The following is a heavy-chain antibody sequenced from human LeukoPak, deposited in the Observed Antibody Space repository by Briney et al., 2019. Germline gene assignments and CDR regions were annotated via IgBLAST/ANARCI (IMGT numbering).Heavy chain of an antibody. CDR2: INPNSGGT. CDR3: ARGPISVATMVRGVTSQIDY. Sequence: GASVKVSCKASGYTFTGYYMHWVRQAPGQGLEWMGWINPNSGGTNYAQKFQGRVTMTRDTSTSTVYMYLSSLRSEDTAVYYCARGPISVATMVRGVTSQIDYWGQGTLVTVSS. D-gene: IGHD3-10*01. V-gene: IGHV1-2*02. J-gene: IGHJ4*02. CDR1: GYTFTGYY.